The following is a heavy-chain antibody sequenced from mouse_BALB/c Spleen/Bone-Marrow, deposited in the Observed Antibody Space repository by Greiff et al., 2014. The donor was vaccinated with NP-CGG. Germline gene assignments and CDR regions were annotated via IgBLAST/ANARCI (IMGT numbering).Heavy chain of an antibody. J-gene: IGHJ2*01. V-gene: IGHV5-6*01. CDR2: ISSGGSYT. CDR1: GFTFSSYG. D-gene: IGHD2-10*02. Sequence: EVQLVESGGDLVKPGGSLKLSCAASGFTFSSYGMSWVRQTPDKRLEWVATISSGGSYTYYPDSVKGRFTISRDNAKNTLYLQMSSLKSEDTAMYYRARQYGNYWDYFDYWGQGTTLTVSS. CDR3: ARQYGNYWDYFDY.